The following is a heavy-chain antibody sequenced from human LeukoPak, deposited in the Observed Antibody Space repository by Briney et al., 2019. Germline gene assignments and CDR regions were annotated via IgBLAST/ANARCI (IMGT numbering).Heavy chain of an antibody. CDR2: AYYSGST. CDR3: ARHSGYYYARDAFDI. J-gene: IGHJ3*02. CDR1: GGSFSGYY. V-gene: IGHV4-34*01. D-gene: IGHD3-22*01. Sequence: IPSETLSLTCAVYGGSFSGYYWSWIRQPPGKGLEWIGSAYYSGSTYYNPSLESRVTISVDTSKNQFSLKLSSVTAADTAVYYCARHSGYYYARDAFDIWGQGTLVTVSS.